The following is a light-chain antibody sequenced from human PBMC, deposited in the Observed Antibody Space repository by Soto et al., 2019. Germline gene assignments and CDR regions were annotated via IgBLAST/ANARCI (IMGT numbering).Light chain of an antibody. J-gene: IGKJ4*01. CDR3: QPYDNLPLT. Sequence: DIQMTQSPSSLSASVGDRVTITYQASQDISNYLNWYQQKPGQAPKLLIYDASNLETGVPSRFSGSGSGTEFTFTISSLQPDDIATYYCQPYDNLPLTFGGGTKVEIK. CDR1: QDISNY. V-gene: IGKV1-33*01. CDR2: DAS.